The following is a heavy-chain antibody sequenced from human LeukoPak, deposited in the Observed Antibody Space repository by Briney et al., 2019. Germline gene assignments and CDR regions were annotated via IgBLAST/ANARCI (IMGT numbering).Heavy chain of an antibody. D-gene: IGHD3-3*01. CDR3: ASRNRITVFGVITEYYMDV. V-gene: IGHV4-34*01. J-gene: IGHJ6*03. CDR1: GGSFSGYY. CDR2: INHSGST. Sequence: SETLSLTCAVYGGSFSGYYWSWIRQPPGKGLEWIGEINHSGSTNYNPPLKSRVTMSVDTSKNQFSLKLSSVIAADTAVYYCASRNRITVFGVITEYYMDVWGKGTTVTVSS.